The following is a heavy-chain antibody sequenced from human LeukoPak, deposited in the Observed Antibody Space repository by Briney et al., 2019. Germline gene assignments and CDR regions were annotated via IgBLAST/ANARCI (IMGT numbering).Heavy chain of an antibody. CDR1: GYTFTGYY. CDR3: ARASTVTTGNDY. V-gene: IGHV1-69*02. CDR2: IIPILGIA. D-gene: IGHD4-17*01. Sequence: SVKVSCKASGYTFTGYYMHWVRPAPGQGLEWMGRIIPILGIANYAQKFQGRVTITADKSTSTAYMELSSLRSEDTAVYYCARASTVTTGNDYWGQGTLVTVSS. J-gene: IGHJ4*02.